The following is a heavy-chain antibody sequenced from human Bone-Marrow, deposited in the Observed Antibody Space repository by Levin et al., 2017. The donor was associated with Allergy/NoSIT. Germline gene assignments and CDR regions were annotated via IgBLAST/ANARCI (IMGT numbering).Heavy chain of an antibody. D-gene: IGHD2/OR15-2a*01. Sequence: GASVKVSCKASGDTLNTYAIVWVRQAPGQGLEWMGGIIPTFGTPNYAQKFEGRVTFTADRSTHTAYLELTSLRSEDTALYYCAKSKSHLLYISNIETYSYFAFDVWGQGTTVTVSS. CDR2: IIPTFGTP. CDR1: GDTLNTYA. V-gene: IGHV1-69*06. J-gene: IGHJ6*02. CDR3: AKSKSHLLYISNIETYSYFAFDV.